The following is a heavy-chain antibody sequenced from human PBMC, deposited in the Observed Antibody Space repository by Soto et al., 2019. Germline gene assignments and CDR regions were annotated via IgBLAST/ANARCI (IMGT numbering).Heavy chain of an antibody. V-gene: IGHV4-59*01. CDR2: IYYSGST. D-gene: IGHD6-6*01. CDR3: ARAISSSSAWFDP. CDR1: GGSISSYY. J-gene: IGHJ5*02. Sequence: PSETLSLTCTVSGGSISSYYWSWIRQPPGKGLEWIGYIYYSGSTNYNPSLKSRVTISVDTSKNQFSLKLSSVTAADTAVYYCARAISSSSAWFDPWGQGTLVTVSS.